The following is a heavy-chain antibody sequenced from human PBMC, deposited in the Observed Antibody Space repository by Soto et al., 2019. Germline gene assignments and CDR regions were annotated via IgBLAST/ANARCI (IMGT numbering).Heavy chain of an antibody. V-gene: IGHV4-59*08. CDR2: IYYSGST. D-gene: IGHD2-15*01. J-gene: IGHJ4*02. CDR3: ACRRLVVAAIWSHDY. Sequence: SETLSLTCTVSGGSISSYYWSWIRQPPGKGLEWIGYIYYSGSTNYNPSLKSRVTISVDTSKNQFSLKLSSVTAADTAVYYCACRRLVVAAIWSHDYWGQGTLVTVSS. CDR1: GGSISSYY.